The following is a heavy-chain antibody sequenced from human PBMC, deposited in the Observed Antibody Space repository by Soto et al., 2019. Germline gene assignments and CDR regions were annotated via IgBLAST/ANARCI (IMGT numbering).Heavy chain of an antibody. CDR2: INPNSGGT. D-gene: IGHD2-15*01. Sequence: ASVKVSCKAFGYIFTGYYMHWVRQAPGQGLEWMGWINPNSGGTNYAQKFQGWVTMTRDTSISTAYMELSRLRSDDTAVYYCARELDCSGGSCYYFNYWGKGALVTVSS. CDR3: ARELDCSGGSCYYFNY. J-gene: IGHJ4*02. CDR1: GYIFTGYY. V-gene: IGHV1-2*04.